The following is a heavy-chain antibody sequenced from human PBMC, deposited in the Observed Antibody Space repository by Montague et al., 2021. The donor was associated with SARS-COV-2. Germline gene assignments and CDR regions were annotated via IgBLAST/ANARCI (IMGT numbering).Heavy chain of an antibody. D-gene: IGHD4/OR15-4a*01. Sequence: SLSLSCAASGFTFRSYGMFWVRQAPGKGLEWVAVMWNEGSKKYYADSVKGRFTISRDNSKNTLYLHMNSLRAEDTAVYYCAKETIAYGMDVWGQGTTVTVS. CDR1: GFTFRSYG. J-gene: IGHJ6*02. CDR3: AKETIAYGMDV. CDR2: MWNEGSKK. V-gene: IGHV3-33*06.